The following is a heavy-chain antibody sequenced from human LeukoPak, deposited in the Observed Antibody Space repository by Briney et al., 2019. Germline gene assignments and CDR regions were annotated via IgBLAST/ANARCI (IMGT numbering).Heavy chain of an antibody. CDR2: ISSSSSYI. CDR3: ARDPRGYCSSTSCYPDAFDI. J-gene: IGHJ3*02. D-gene: IGHD2-2*01. CDR1: GFTFSSYS. V-gene: IGHV3-21*01. Sequence: GGSLRLPCAASGFTFSSYSMNWVRQAPGKGLEWVSSISSSSSYIYYADSVKGRFTISRDNAKNSLYLQMNSLRAEDTAVYYCARDPRGYCSSTSCYPDAFDIWGQGTMVTVSS.